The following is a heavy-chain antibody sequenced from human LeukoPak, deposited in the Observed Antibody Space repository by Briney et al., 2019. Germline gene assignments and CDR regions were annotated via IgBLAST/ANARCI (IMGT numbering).Heavy chain of an antibody. CDR2: IYYSGST. Sequence: SETLSLTCTVSGGSISSYYWSWIRQPPGKGLEWIGYIYYSGSTNYDPSLKSRVTISVDTSKNQFSLKLSSVTAADTAVYYCARDRSKGTDAFDIWGQGTMVTVSS. CDR1: GGSISSYY. CDR3: ARDRSKGTDAFDI. J-gene: IGHJ3*02. V-gene: IGHV4-59*01. D-gene: IGHD1-1*01.